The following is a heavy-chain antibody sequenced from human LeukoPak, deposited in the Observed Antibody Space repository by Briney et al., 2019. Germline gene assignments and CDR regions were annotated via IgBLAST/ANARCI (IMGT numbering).Heavy chain of an antibody. CDR2: ISYDGSYK. CDR3: ARDQMAAGGNLDPYFDY. V-gene: IGHV3-30-3*01. CDR1: AFTFSSYA. D-gene: IGHD6-13*01. Sequence: GGSLRLSCVASAFTFSSYAIHWVRQAPGKGLEWVAVISYDGSYKYYADSVKGRFTISRDNSKNTVYLQMNSLRADDTAVYYCARDQMAAGGNLDPYFDYWGQGTLVTVSS. J-gene: IGHJ4*02.